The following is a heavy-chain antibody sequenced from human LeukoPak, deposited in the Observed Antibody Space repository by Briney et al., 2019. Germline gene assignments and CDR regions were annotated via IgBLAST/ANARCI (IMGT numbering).Heavy chain of an antibody. D-gene: IGHD2-2*01. J-gene: IGHJ4*02. Sequence: GGSLRLSCSASGFSLSDYGMSWVRQAPGKGLEWVSYITMNSVRLYADSVKGRFTISRDNDKNSVYLQMNSLRDEDTAMYYCTRGRYQFLGPNDYWGQGSLVTVSS. CDR3: TRGRYQFLGPNDY. CDR1: GFSLSDYG. V-gene: IGHV3-48*02. CDR2: ITMNSVR.